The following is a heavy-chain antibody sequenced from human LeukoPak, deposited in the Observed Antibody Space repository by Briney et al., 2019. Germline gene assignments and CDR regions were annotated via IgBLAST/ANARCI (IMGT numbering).Heavy chain of an antibody. CDR1: GGSFSGYY. V-gene: IGHV4-34*01. CDR2: INHSGST. Sequence: PSETLSLTCAVYGGSFSGYYWSWIRQPPGKGLEWIGEINHSGSTNYNPSLKSRVTISVDTSKNQFSLKLSPVTAADTAVYYCARAARRSYYTGWGKGTLVTVSS. J-gene: IGHJ4*02. D-gene: IGHD3-10*01. CDR3: ARAARRSYYTG.